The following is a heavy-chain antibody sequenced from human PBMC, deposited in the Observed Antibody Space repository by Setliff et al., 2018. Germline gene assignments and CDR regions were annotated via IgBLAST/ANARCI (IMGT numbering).Heavy chain of an antibody. CDR3: ATGPRDSRDYMNWLDP. D-gene: IGHD4-17*01. J-gene: IGHJ5*02. CDR1: GFTFGSTA. V-gene: IGHV3-30-3*01. Sequence: GGSLRLSCAASGFTFGSTAMHWVRQAPGKGLEWVALITFDGSNKYYTDSVKGRFTISRDDSTNTIYLQMNRLKIEDTGFYYCATGPRDSRDYMNWLDPWGPGTLVTVSS. CDR2: ITFDGSNK.